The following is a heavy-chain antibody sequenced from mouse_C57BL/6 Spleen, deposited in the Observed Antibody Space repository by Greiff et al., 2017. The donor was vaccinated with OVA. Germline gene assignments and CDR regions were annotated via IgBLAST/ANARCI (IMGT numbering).Heavy chain of an antibody. Sequence: EVKLMESGPELVKPGASVKISCKASGYSFTGYYMNWVKQSPEKSLEWIGEINPSTGGTTYNQKFKAKATLTVDKSSSTAYMQLKSLTSEDSAVYYCARRRGYFDVWGTGTTVTVSS. CDR2: INPSTGGT. V-gene: IGHV1-42*01. CDR1: GYSFTGYY. J-gene: IGHJ1*03. CDR3: ARRRGYFDV.